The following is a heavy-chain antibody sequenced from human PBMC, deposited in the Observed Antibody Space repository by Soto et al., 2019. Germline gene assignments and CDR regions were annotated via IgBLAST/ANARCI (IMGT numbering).Heavy chain of an antibody. Sequence: TLSSPFAVSGGSISSGGYSWSCIRQPPGKGLEWIGYIYHSGSTYYSPSLKSRVTISVDRSKNQLSLKLCSVTAADTAVYYGARTPTPWGQGTLVTVSS. CDR3: ARTPTP. CDR2: IYHSGST. CDR1: GGSISSGGYS. D-gene: IGHD1-26*01. J-gene: IGHJ5*02. V-gene: IGHV4-30-2*01.